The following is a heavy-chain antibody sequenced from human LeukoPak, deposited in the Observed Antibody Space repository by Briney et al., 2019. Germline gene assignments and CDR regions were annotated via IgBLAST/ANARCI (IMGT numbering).Heavy chain of an antibody. CDR2: IIPIFGTA. V-gene: IGHV1-69*13. D-gene: IGHD2-15*01. CDR3: ARDLGYCSGGSCFGDRTAYFDY. CDR1: GGTFSSYA. J-gene: IGHJ4*02. Sequence: GASVKVSCKASGGTFSSYAISWVRQAPGQGLEWMGGIIPIFGTANYAQKFQGRVTITADESTSTAYMELSSLRSEDTAVYYCARDLGYCSGGSCFGDRTAYFDYWGQGTLVTVSS.